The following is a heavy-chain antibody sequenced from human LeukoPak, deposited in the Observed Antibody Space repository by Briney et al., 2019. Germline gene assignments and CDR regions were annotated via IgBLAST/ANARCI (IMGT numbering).Heavy chain of an antibody. CDR1: GFTFSDYY. D-gene: IGHD1-26*01. V-gene: IGHV3-11*04. J-gene: IGHJ4*02. CDR3: ARGYSYFGF. Sequence: GGSLRLSCAASGFTFSDYYMTWIRQAPGKGLEWVSYISSSSTIIHYADSVKGRFTISRDNAKNSLYLQKNSLRAEDTAVYYCARGYSYFGFWGQGTLVTVSS. CDR2: ISSSSTII.